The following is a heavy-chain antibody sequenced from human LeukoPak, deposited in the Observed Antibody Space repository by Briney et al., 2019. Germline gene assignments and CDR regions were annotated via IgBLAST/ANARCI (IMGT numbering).Heavy chain of an antibody. V-gene: IGHV3-23*01. J-gene: IGHJ4*02. CDR1: GFTFSSYT. CDR3: AKDLTWGPYSGYDTPGGDF. D-gene: IGHD5-12*01. Sequence: GGSLRLSCAASGFTFSSYTLRCVRQAPGEGREWVSAISGRGGSAYYAESAKGRCTISRDTSKNTRYLQINSLREADTGAYYCAKDLTWGPYSGYDTPGGDFWGQGTLVTASS. CDR2: ISGRGGSA.